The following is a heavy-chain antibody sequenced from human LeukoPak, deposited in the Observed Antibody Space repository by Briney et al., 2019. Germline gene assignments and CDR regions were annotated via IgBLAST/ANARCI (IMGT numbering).Heavy chain of an antibody. V-gene: IGHV4-4*07. J-gene: IGHJ3*02. CDR2: IYTSGST. Sequence: SETLSLTCTVPGGSISSLYWGWIRQPAGKGLEWIGRIYTSGSTNYNPSLKSRVTMSVDTSKNQFSLKLSFVTAADTAVYYCARRKGGIWSDAFDIWGQGTMVTVSS. CDR3: ARRKGGIWSDAFDI. D-gene: IGHD2-21*01. CDR1: GGSISSLY.